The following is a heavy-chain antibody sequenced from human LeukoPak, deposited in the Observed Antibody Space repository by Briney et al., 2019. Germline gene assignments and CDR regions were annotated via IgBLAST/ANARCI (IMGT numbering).Heavy chain of an antibody. V-gene: IGHV3-33*01. CDR1: GFTFSSYG. D-gene: IGHD1-26*01. Sequence: GGSLRLSCAASGFTFSSYGMHWVRQAPGKGLEWVAVIWYDGSNKYYADSVKGRFTISRDNSKNTLYLQMNSLRAEDTAVYYCARDSGSYGVGAFDIWGQGTMVTVSS. CDR3: ARDSGSYGVGAFDI. CDR2: IWYDGSNK. J-gene: IGHJ3*02.